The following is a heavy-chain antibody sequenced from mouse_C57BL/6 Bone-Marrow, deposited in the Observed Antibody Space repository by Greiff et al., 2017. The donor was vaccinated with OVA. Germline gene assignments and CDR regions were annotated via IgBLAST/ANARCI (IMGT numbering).Heavy chain of an antibody. CDR3: ARRPHYYGSSYYFDY. D-gene: IGHD1-1*01. J-gene: IGHJ2*01. Sequence: EVKVEESGGGLVKPGGSLKLSCAASGFTFSSYTMSWVRQTPEKRLEWVATISGGGGNTYYPDSVKGRFTISRDNAKNTLYLQMSSLRSEDTALYYCARRPHYYGSSYYFDYWGQGTTLTVSS. V-gene: IGHV5-9*01. CDR1: GFTFSSYT. CDR2: ISGGGGNT.